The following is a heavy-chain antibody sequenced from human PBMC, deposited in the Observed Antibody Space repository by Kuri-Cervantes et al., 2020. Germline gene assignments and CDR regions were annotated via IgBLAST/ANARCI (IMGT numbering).Heavy chain of an antibody. CDR3: AKDPTLWFGEDGMDV. V-gene: IGHV3-30*04. D-gene: IGHD3-10*01. J-gene: IGHJ6*02. Sequence: GGSLRLSCTASGFTFGDYAMSWFRQAPGKGLEWVAVISYDGSNKYYADSVKGRFTISRDNSKNTLYLQMNSLRAEDTAVYYCAKDPTLWFGEDGMDVWGQGTTVTVSS. CDR1: GFTFGDYA. CDR2: ISYDGSNK.